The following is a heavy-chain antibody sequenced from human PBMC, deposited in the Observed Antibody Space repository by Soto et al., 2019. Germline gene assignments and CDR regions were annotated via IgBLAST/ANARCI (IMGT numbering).Heavy chain of an antibody. J-gene: IGHJ1*01. V-gene: IGHV3-9*01. CDR1: GFTCDDHA. Sequence: EVQLVESGGGLVQPGRSLRLSCAASGFTCDDHAMHWVRQVPGKGLEWVSGINWNSGSIGYADSVKGRFAISRDNAKNSLHLQMNSLRAEDTAFYYCVKDESINWYSGHFRHWGQGTLVTVSS. D-gene: IGHD6-13*01. CDR3: VKDESINWYSGHFRH. CDR2: INWNSGSI.